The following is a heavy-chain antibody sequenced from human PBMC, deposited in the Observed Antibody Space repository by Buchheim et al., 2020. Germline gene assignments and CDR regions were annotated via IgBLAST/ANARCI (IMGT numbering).Heavy chain of an antibody. Sequence: EVQQLESGGGVVHPGGSLRLSCVVSGLASTSYGVRWVRQAPGKGLEWVAGIESGGSTYYPDSVKGRFAIYRDTSKHTLFLEMHSLRVEDTAVYFCAKHPVKFDSWGQGTL. V-gene: IGHV3-23*01. CDR2: IESGGST. CDR1: GLASTSYG. CDR3: AKHPVKFDS. J-gene: IGHJ5*01.